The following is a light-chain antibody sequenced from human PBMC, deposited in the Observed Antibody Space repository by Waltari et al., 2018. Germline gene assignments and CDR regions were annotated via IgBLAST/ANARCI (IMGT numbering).Light chain of an antibody. CDR3: QQRSKWPLT. J-gene: IGKJ4*01. CDR2: VAS. Sequence: DIVLTQSPATLSLSPGERATLSCRASQSVTNYLAWYQLKPGQAPRPLLYVASNGATGIRARFSGSESGTDFTLTISNLEPEDSVVSYCQQRSKWPLTFGGGTKVEIK. V-gene: IGKV3-11*01. CDR1: QSVTNY.